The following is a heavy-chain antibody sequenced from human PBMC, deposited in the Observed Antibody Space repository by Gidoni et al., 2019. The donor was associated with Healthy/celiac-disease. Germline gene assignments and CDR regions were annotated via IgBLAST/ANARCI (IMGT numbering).Heavy chain of an antibody. J-gene: IGHJ4*02. D-gene: IGHD1-26*01. CDR2: NKSKTDGGTT. CDR3: TTAGAV. V-gene: IGHV3-15*01. Sequence: EVQLVESGGGLVKPGGSLRLSCAASGFTFSTARMCWGSQAPGKGLEWVGRNKSKTDGGTTDYAAPVKCRFTISRDDSKNTLYLQMNSLKTEDTAVYYCTTAGAVWGQGTLVTVSS. CDR1: GFTFSTAR.